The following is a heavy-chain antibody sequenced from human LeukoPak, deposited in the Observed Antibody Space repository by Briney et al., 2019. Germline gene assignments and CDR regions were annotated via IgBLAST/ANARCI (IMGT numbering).Heavy chain of an antibody. CDR1: GGSISSGGYY. CDR3: ARHDYYGSGSYHHYFDY. J-gene: IGHJ4*02. V-gene: IGHV4-31*03. Sequence: KTSETLSLTCTVSGGSISSGGYYWSWIRQHPGKGLEWIGYIYYSGSTYYNPSLKSRVTISVDTSKNQFSLGLGSVTAADTAVYYCARHDYYGSGSYHHYFDYWGQGTLVTVSS. CDR2: IYYSGST. D-gene: IGHD3-10*01.